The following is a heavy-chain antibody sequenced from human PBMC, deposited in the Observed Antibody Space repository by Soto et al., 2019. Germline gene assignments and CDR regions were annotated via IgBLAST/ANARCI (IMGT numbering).Heavy chain of an antibody. J-gene: IGHJ4*02. CDR1: GFTFSNYY. Sequence: QVHLVESGGGLVKPGGSLRLSCAASGFTFSNYYMSWIRQAPGKGLEWVSYISDSGDIMYYADSVKGRFTMSRDNAKNLLYLQMNSLRAEDTAVYYCARDLGYYDSSGYFDFWGQGTLVTVSS. CDR2: ISDSGDIM. D-gene: IGHD3-22*01. CDR3: ARDLGYYDSSGYFDF. V-gene: IGHV3-11*01.